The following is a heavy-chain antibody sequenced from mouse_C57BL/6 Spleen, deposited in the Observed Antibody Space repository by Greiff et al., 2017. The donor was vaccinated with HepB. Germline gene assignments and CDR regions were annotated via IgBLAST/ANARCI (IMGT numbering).Heavy chain of an antibody. Sequence: VQLKESGPELVKPGASVKIPCKASGYTFTDYNMDWVKQSHGKSLEWIGDINPNNGGTIYNQKFKGKATLTVDKSSSTAYMELRSLTSEDTAVYYCARPSYSNYYYFDYWGQGTTLTVSS. J-gene: IGHJ2*01. V-gene: IGHV1-18*01. CDR1: GYTFTDYN. CDR2: INPNNGGT. CDR3: ARPSYSNYYYFDY. D-gene: IGHD2-5*01.